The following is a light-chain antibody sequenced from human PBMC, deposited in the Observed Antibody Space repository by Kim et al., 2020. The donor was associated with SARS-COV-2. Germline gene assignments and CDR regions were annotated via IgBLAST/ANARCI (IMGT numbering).Light chain of an antibody. V-gene: IGLV3-1*01. CDR3: QAWDTSTGV. CDR2: ENE. Sequence: VSPGQTANITGSGDRLGRKFVYWYQQKPGQSPVLVMYENERRPSGIPERFSGSNSGNTATLTISGTQTIDEADYYCQAWDTSTGVFGAGTKVTVL. CDR1: RLGRKF. J-gene: IGLJ1*01.